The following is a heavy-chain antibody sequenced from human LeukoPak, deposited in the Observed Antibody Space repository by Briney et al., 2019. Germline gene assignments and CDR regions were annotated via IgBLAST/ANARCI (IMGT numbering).Heavy chain of an antibody. D-gene: IGHD4-17*01. CDR3: ARHYGDYVHFDY. CDR2: VFYSGTT. CDR1: GGSITSYY. Sequence: SETLSLTCTVSGGSITSYYWSWIRQPPGKALEWIGYVFYSGTTNYNPSLKSRVTIFVDTSKNQFSLRLSSVTAADTAVYYCARHYGDYVHFDYWGQGALVTVSS. V-gene: IGHV4-59*08. J-gene: IGHJ4*02.